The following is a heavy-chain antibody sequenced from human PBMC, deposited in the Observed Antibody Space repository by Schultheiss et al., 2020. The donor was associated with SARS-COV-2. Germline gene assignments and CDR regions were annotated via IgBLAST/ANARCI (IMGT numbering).Heavy chain of an antibody. CDR3: ARGSGIWNNWFDP. Sequence: GESLKISCAASGFTFSSYAMSWVRQAPGKGLEWVSAITGSGDSTYYADSVKGRFTISRDNSKNTLYLQMNSLRAEDTAVYYCARGSGIWNNWFDPWGQGTLVTVSS. CDR2: ITGSGDST. D-gene: IGHD3-3*01. J-gene: IGHJ5*02. V-gene: IGHV3-23*01. CDR1: GFTFSSYA.